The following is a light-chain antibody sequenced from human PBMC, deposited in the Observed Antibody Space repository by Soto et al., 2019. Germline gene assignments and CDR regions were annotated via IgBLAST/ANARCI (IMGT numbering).Light chain of an antibody. CDR1: QTINNW. V-gene: IGKV1-5*01. CDR2: DVS. J-gene: IGKJ1*01. CDR3: QQCNTFWT. Sequence: DIQMTQSPSTLSASVVDRVTITCRASQTINNWLAWYQQKPGKAPKLLIYDVSTLGSGVPSRFSGSGSGTDFTLTISGLQPDDFGTYYCQQCNTFWTFGQGTKGDIK.